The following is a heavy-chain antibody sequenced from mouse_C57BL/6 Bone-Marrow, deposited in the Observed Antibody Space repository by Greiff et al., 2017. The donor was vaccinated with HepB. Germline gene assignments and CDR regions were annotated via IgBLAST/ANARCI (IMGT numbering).Heavy chain of an antibody. CDR3: GRSYSNYAAWFAD. J-gene: IGHJ3*01. CDR2: INPSSGYT. V-gene: IGHV1-4*01. CDR1: GYTFTSYT. Sequence: QVQLQQSGAELARPGASVKMSCKASGYTFTSYTMHWVQQRPGQGLEWIGYINPSSGYTKYNQKFKDKATLTADKSSSTAYMQLSRLTSEDSAGYYCGRSYSNYAAWFADWGPGTLVTVSA. D-gene: IGHD2-5*01.